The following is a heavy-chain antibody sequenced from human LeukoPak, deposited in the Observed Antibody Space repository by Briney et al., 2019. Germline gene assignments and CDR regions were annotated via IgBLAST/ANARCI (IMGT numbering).Heavy chain of an antibody. Sequence: APVKVSCKASGYTFTGYYMHWVRQAPGQGLEWMGRINPNSGGTNYAQKFQGRVTMTRDTSISTAYMELSRLRSDDTAVYYCAREGYCSGGSCYQHWGQGTLVTVSS. D-gene: IGHD2-15*01. CDR2: INPNSGGT. V-gene: IGHV1-2*06. J-gene: IGHJ4*02. CDR1: GYTFTGYY. CDR3: AREGYCSGGSCYQH.